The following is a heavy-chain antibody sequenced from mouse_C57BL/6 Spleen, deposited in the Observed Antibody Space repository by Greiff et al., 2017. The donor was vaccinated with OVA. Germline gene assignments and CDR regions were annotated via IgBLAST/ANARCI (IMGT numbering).Heavy chain of an antibody. J-gene: IGHJ3*01. CDR1: GYTFTSYG. CDR3: ARWDYGTASDFAY. V-gene: IGHV1-81*01. Sequence: QVQLQQSGAELARPGASVKLSCKASGYTFTSYGISRVKQRTGQGLEWVGEIYPRSGNTYYKEKFKGKATLTADKSSSTAYMELRSLTSEDSAVYFCARWDYGTASDFAYWGQGTLVTVSA. D-gene: IGHD1-1*01. CDR2: IYPRSGNT.